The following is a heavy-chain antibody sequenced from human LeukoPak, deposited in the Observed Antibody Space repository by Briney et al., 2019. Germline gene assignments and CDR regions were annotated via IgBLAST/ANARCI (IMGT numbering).Heavy chain of an antibody. V-gene: IGHV3-30-3*01. D-gene: IGHD6-6*01. CDR3: AKVKQLVGD. CDR2: ISYDGSNK. J-gene: IGHJ4*02. Sequence: GGSLRLSCAASGFTFSSYAMHWVRQAPGKGLEWVAVISYDGSNKYCADSVKGRFTISRDNSKNTLYLQMNSLRAEDTAVYYCAKVKQLVGDWGQGTLVTVSS. CDR1: GFTFSSYA.